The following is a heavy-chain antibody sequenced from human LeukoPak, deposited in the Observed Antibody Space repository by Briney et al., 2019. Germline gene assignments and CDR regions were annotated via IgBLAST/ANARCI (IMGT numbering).Heavy chain of an antibody. CDR1: GYTFTSYD. Sequence: ASVKVSCKASGYTFTSYDINWVRQATGQGLERVGWMNPNSGNTGYAQKFQGRVTMTRNTSISTAYMELSRLRSEAPAVIYCARGEEQWRTQNYYYDYLDVWGKGTPVTVSS. D-gene: IGHD6-19*01. CDR3: ARGEEQWRTQNYYYDYLDV. J-gene: IGHJ6*03. CDR2: MNPNSGNT. V-gene: IGHV1-8*01.